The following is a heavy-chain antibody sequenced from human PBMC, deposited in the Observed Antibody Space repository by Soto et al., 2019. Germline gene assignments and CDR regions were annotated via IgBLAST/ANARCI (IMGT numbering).Heavy chain of an antibody. CDR1: GFTFDDYA. D-gene: IGHD6-13*01. CDR3: AKDSGSSANWFDP. CDR2: ISWNSGSI. V-gene: IGHV3-9*01. J-gene: IGHJ5*02. Sequence: SLRLSCAASGFTFDDYAMHWVRQAPGKGLEWVSGISWNSGSIGYADSVKGRFTISRDNAKNSLYLQMNSLRAEDTALYYCAKDSGSSANWFDPWGQGTLVTVSS.